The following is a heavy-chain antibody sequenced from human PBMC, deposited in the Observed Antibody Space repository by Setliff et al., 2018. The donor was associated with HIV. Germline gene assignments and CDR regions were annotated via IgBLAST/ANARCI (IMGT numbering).Heavy chain of an antibody. CDR3: ARTYSRSWYLPPGY. CDR1: GYSLTDLS. Sequence: ASVKVSCKVSGYSLTDLSIHWVRQAPGKGLEWMGGFDPEDGETVYAQKLQGRVTMTEDTSTDTAYMELSSLRSEDTAMYYCARTYSRSWYLPPGYWGQGTPVAVSS. CDR2: FDPEDGET. D-gene: IGHD6-13*01. J-gene: IGHJ4*02. V-gene: IGHV1-24*01.